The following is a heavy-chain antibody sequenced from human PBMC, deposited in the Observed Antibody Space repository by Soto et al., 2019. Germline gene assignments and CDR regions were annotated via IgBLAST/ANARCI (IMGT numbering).Heavy chain of an antibody. D-gene: IGHD2-21*02. CDR1: GNSLTSYW. CDR3: ARAGDSNGFDI. V-gene: IGHV5-51*01. CDR2: IYPGDSYV. Sequence: PVESLKISCNASGNSLTSYWIGLVRQMPGKGLEWMGIIYPGDSYVRYSPSFQGQVTISADKSISTAYLQWSSLKASDTAMYYCARAGDSNGFDIWGQGTMVTVS. J-gene: IGHJ3*02.